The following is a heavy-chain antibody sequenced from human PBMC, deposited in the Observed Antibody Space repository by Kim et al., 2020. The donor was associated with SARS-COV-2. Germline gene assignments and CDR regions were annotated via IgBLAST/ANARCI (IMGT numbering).Heavy chain of an antibody. CDR2: GSTT. Sequence: GSTTHYAESGKGRFTISRDNSKNTLFLQRTSLRADDTGVYYCARGPFWGQGTLVTVSS. CDR3: ARGPF. V-gene: IGHV3-74*01. J-gene: IGHJ4*02.